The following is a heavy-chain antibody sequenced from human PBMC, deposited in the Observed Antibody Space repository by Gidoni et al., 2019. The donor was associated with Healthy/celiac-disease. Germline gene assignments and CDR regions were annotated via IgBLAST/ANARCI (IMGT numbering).Heavy chain of an antibody. D-gene: IGHD3-9*01. CDR2: ISISSSYI. Sequence: EVQLVEPGAGLVKPGGSLRLSSAASGFTFSSHRLNWARQAPGKGLEWVSSISISSSYIYYSDSVKGLFTISRDNAKNSLYLQMNSLRAEDTAVYYCARGGLRYFDWLPNYYFDYWGQGTLVTVSS. CDR3: ARGGLRYFDWLPNYYFDY. CDR1: GFTFSSHR. V-gene: IGHV3-21*01. J-gene: IGHJ4*02.